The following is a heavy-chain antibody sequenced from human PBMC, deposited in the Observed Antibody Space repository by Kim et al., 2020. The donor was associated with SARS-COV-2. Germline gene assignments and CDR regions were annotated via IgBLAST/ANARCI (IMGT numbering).Heavy chain of an antibody. Sequence: GGSLRLSCAASGLTFRNHGMHWVRQAPGKGLEWVADISYDGTIQYYGDSVEGRFTISRDNAKNTLYLQMNSLRLEDTAVYYCAKGAIAVVSGGKMWLDPWGQGTLVTVSS. D-gene: IGHD2-2*01. CDR3: AKGAIAVVSGGKMWLDP. J-gene: IGHJ5*02. CDR2: ISYDGTIQ. V-gene: IGHV3-30*18. CDR1: GLTFRNHG.